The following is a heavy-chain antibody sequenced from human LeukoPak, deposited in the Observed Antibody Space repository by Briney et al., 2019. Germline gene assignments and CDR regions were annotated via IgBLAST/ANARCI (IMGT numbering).Heavy chain of an antibody. CDR3: ARATLDN. J-gene: IGHJ4*02. CDR1: GFTVSNNY. CDR2: IYSGGST. Sequence: SGGSLRLSCAASGFTVSNNYISWVRQAPGKGLEWVSVIYSGGSTKYADSVKARFTISRDNSKNTVYLQMNSLRADDTAVYYCARATLDNWRQGTLVTVSS. V-gene: IGHV3-53*01.